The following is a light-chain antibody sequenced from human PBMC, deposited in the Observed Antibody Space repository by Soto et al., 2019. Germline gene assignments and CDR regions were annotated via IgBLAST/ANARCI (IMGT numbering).Light chain of an antibody. V-gene: IGKV1-39*01. CDR3: QQTYRTVT. J-gene: IGKJ2*01. CDR2: AAS. CDR1: QTIGHF. Sequence: DIPMTQSSSSLSASVGDRVTITCRASQTIGHFLNWYQHKPGEAPKLLISAASRLQSGVPSRFSGSGSGTDFTLTIISLLPEDFATYYCQQTYRTVTFGQGTKLEIK.